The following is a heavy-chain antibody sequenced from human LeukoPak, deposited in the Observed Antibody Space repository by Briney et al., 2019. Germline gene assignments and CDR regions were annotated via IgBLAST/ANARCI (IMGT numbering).Heavy chain of an antibody. CDR3: ARVRPSSTSPFPFDP. J-gene: IGHJ5*02. D-gene: IGHD2-2*01. CDR1: GYTFTSYG. Sequence: SVKVSCKASGYTFTSYGISWVRQAPGQGLEWMGGIIPIFGTANYAQKFQGRVTITADESTSTAYMELSSLRSEDTAVYYCARVRPSSTSPFPFDPWGQGTLVTVSS. CDR2: IIPIFGTA. V-gene: IGHV1-69*13.